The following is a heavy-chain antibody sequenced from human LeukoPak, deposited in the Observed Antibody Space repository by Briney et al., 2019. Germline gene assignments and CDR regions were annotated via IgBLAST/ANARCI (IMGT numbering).Heavy chain of an antibody. J-gene: IGHJ4*02. CDR3: AREDFGVVYYFDY. Sequence: ASVKVSCKASGGTFSSYAISWVRQAPGQGLEWMGWISAYNGNTNYAQKLQGRVTMTTDTSTSTAYMELRSLRSDDTAVYYCAREDFGVVYYFDYWGQGTLVTVSS. D-gene: IGHD3-3*01. V-gene: IGHV1-18*01. CDR2: ISAYNGNT. CDR1: GGTFSSYA.